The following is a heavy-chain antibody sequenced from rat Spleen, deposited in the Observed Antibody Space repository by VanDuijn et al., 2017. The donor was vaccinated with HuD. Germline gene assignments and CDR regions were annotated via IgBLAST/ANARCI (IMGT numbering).Heavy chain of an antibody. J-gene: IGHJ2*01. CDR3: ASSYSSYIYFDY. CDR1: GHSISRSYR. CDR2: INSAGSP. V-gene: IGHV3-3*01. D-gene: IGHD1-2*01. Sequence: EVQLQESGPGLVKPSQSLSLTCSVPGHSISRSYRWHWIRKFPGNKLEWMGYINSAGSPNYNPSLKSRISITRDTSKNQFFLQVNSVTSEDTATYYCASSYSSYIYFDYWGQGVMVTVSS.